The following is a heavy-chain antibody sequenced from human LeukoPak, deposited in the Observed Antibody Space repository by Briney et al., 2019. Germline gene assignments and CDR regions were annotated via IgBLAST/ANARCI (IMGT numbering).Heavy chain of an antibody. Sequence: GGSLRLSCAASGFTFSSYWMSWVRQAPGKGLEWVANIKQDGSEKYYVDSVKGRFTISRDNAKNSLYLQMNSLGAEDTAVYYCAREGIAATVDYWGQGTLVTVSS. V-gene: IGHV3-7*01. CDR2: IKQDGSEK. D-gene: IGHD6-13*01. CDR3: AREGIAATVDY. CDR1: GFTFSSYW. J-gene: IGHJ4*02.